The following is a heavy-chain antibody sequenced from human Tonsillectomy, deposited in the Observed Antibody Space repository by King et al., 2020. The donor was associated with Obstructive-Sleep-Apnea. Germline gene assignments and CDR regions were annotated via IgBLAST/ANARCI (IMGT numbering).Heavy chain of an antibody. D-gene: IGHD2-15*01. CDR1: GYSISSGFY. Sequence: QLQESGPGLVKPSETLSLTCAVSGYSISSGFYWGWIRQPPGKGLEWMGSIHHSGCTYYNPSLRSRVTISVDTSKNQFSLKLRSVTATDTAVYHCARDPNSGGGSCYFDYWGQGTLVAVSS. CDR3: ARDPNSGGGSCYFDY. V-gene: IGHV4-38-2*02. CDR2: IHHSGCT. J-gene: IGHJ4*02.